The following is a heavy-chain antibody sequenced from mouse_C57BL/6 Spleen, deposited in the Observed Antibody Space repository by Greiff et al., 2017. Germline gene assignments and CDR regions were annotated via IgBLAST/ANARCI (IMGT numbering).Heavy chain of an antibody. Sequence: QVQLQQSGAELVRPGASVTLSCKASGYKFTDYEMHWVKQTPVHGLEWIGAIDPETGGTAYTQKFKGKAILTADKSSSTAYMELRGLTSEDSAVYYCTPWLPPMDYWGQGTSLTVSS. CDR2: IDPETGGT. J-gene: IGHJ2*02. CDR3: TPWLPPMDY. D-gene: IGHD2-2*01. V-gene: IGHV1-15*01. CDR1: GYKFTDYE.